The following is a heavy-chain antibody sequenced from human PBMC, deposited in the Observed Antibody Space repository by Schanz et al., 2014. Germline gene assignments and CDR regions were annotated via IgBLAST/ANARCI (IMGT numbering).Heavy chain of an antibody. CDR2: IWYDGSNK. CDR3: AKGRGSPSSAGLDQYYGMDV. D-gene: IGHD1-26*01. J-gene: IGHJ6*02. V-gene: IGHV3-33*06. CDR1: GFTFSKYG. Sequence: QVQLVESGGGVVQPGRSLRLSCAASGFTFSKYGMHWVRQAPGKGLEWVAVIWYDGSNKDYADSVKGRFTISRDNSKNLLYLQMPSLRGEATAVSFCAKGRGSPSSAGLDQYYGMDVWGPGTTVTVSS.